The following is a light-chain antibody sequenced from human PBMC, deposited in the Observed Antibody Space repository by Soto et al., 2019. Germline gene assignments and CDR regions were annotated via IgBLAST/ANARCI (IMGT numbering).Light chain of an antibody. CDR2: EVT. V-gene: IGLV2-14*01. CDR1: STDVGGYNY. Sequence: QSALAQPSSVSGSPGQSITISCTGTSTDVGGYNYVSWYQHHSGKAPKLLIYEVTNRPSGISDRFPGSKSVNTASLTISGLQAEDESDYYCGSYSSTDTPFVFGTGTKVTVL. J-gene: IGLJ1*01. CDR3: GSYSSTDTPFV.